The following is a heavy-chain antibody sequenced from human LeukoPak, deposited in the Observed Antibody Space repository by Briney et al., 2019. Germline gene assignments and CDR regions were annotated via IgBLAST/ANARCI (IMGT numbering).Heavy chain of an antibody. Sequence: ASVKVSCKVSGYTLTELSMHWVRQAPGKGLEWMGGFDPEDGETIYAQKFQGRVTVTEDTSTDTAYMELSSLRSEDTAVYYCARARREYSSGWYAGGYNWFDPWGQGTLVTVSS. CDR1: GYTLTELS. V-gene: IGHV1-24*01. D-gene: IGHD6-19*01. CDR2: FDPEDGET. CDR3: ARARREYSSGWYAGGYNWFDP. J-gene: IGHJ5*02.